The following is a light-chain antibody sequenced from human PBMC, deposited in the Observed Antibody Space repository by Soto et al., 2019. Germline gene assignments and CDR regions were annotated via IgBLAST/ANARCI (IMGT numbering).Light chain of an antibody. J-gene: IGKJ2*01. CDR1: QSVSSN. Sequence: IVMTQSPATLSVSPGERATLPCRASQSVSSNLAWYQQKPGRAPSLLIYGASTRATGIPARFSGSGSGTDFTLTISDLQSEDFAVYYCQQYNNWPPYTFGQGTKVDIK. V-gene: IGKV3-15*01. CDR2: GAS. CDR3: QQYNNWPPYT.